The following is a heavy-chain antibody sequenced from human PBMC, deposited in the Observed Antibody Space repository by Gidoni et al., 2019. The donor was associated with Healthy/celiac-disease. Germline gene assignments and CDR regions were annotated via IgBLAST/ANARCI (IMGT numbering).Heavy chain of an antibody. CDR3: AKVRGSSTSCYDY. D-gene: IGHD2-2*01. CDR1: GFTFSSYA. Sequence: EVQLLESGGGLVQPGGSLRLSCAASGFTFSSYAMSWVRQAPGKGLAWVSAIRGSGGSTYYADSVKGRFTISRDNAKNTLYLQMNSLRAEDTAVYYWAKVRGSSTSCYDYWGQGTLVTVSS. V-gene: IGHV3-23*01. J-gene: IGHJ4*02. CDR2: IRGSGGST.